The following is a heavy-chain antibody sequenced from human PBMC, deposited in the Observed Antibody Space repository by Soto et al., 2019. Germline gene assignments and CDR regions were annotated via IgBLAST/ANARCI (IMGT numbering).Heavy chain of an antibody. J-gene: IGHJ4*02. CDR1: GFTFYTHW. D-gene: IGHD1-26*01. Sequence: PWWSLRLSCTASGFTFYTHWMHWFRQAPGKGLVWVSRIYFDGITTNYADSVKGRLTVSRDNAKNTVYLHVNTLRDEDTAVYYCARGGAMGVDYWGQGTLVTVSS. CDR3: ARGGAMGVDY. CDR2: IYFDGITT. V-gene: IGHV3-74*01.